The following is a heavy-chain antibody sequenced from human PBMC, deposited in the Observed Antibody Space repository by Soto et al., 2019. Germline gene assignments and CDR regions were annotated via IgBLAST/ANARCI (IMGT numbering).Heavy chain of an antibody. CDR1: GFIFSNYA. CDR3: FGGTNYFDY. V-gene: IGHV3-30-3*01. D-gene: IGHD1-26*01. J-gene: IGHJ4*02. Sequence: QVQLVESGGDVVQPGRSLRLSCAASGFIFSNYAMHWVRQAPGKGLEWVAFISYDGSNQYYADSLKGRFTISRDNSKNTLYLKMNSLRAEDTAVYYCFGGTNYFDYWGQGTLVTVSS. CDR2: ISYDGSNQ.